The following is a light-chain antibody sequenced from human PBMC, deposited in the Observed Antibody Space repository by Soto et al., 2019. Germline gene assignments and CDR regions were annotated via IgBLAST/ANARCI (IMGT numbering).Light chain of an antibody. CDR3: QSYDSSLSAWV. CDR2: GNT. Sequence: QSVLTQPPSVSGAPGQRVTISCTASSSNIGAGYDVHWYRQLPGTAPKLLIYGNTNRPSGVPDRFSGSKSGTSASLAITGLQAEDEADYYCQSYDSSLSAWVFGGGTKVTVL. CDR1: SSNIGAGYD. V-gene: IGLV1-40*01. J-gene: IGLJ3*02.